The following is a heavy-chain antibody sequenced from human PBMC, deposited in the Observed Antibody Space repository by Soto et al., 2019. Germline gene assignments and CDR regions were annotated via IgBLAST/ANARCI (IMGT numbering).Heavy chain of an antibody. CDR1: GFTFSSYG. CDR3: IRHNPFCGGDCYYCYCGMDV. V-gene: IGHV3-49*04. CDR2: IRSKTYGGTT. J-gene: IGHJ6*02. D-gene: IGHD2-21*02. Sequence: LRLSCAASGFTFSSYGMHWVRQAPGKGLEWVGFIRSKTYGGTTEYAASVKGRFTISRDDSKSIAYLQINSLKTEDTAVYYCIRHNPFCGGDCYYCYCGMDVWGQGTTVTVSS.